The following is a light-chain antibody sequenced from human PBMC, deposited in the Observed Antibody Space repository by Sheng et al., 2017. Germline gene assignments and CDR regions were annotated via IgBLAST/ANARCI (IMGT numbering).Light chain of an antibody. V-gene: IGKV1-27*01. J-gene: IGKJ1*01. CDR1: QDISIY. CDR3: QQYYINPPT. CDR2: AAS. Sequence: DIQMTQSPSSLSASVGDRVTITCRASQDISIYLAWFQQKPGTIPKLLISAASALQSGVPSRFSGGGSGTDFTLTISSLQAEDVAVYFCQQYYINPPTFGLGTKVEIK.